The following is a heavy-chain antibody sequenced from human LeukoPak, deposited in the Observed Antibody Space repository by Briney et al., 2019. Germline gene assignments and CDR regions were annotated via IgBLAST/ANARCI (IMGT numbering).Heavy chain of an antibody. Sequence: GGSLRLSCAASGFAFDDYAMHWVRQAPGKGLEWDSLISGDGGSTYYAVSVKGRFTISRDNGKNSLYLQMNSLRPEDTALYYCAKELEYSQHWGQGTLVTVSS. J-gene: IGHJ1*01. V-gene: IGHV3-43*02. CDR1: GFAFDDYA. CDR2: ISGDGGST. CDR3: AKELEYSQH.